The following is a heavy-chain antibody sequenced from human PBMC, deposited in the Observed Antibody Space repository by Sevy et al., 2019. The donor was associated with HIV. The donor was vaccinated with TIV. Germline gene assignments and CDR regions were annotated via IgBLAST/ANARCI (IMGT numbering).Heavy chain of an antibody. V-gene: IGHV3-30*18. CDR3: AKDFTGFYGMDV. CDR1: GLTLSSCG. J-gene: IGHJ6*02. CDR2: ISYDGSNK. D-gene: IGHD3-9*01. Sequence: GESLKISCAASGLTLSSCGMHWARQAPGKGLEWVAVISYDGSNKYYAESVKGRFTISRDTSKNTLYLKMNSLRAEDTAVYYCAKDFTGFYGMDVWGQGTTVTVSS.